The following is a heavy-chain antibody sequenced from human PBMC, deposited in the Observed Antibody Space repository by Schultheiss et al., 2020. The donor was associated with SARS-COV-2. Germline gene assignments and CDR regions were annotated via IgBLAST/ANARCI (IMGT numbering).Heavy chain of an antibody. CDR2: INHSGST. J-gene: IGHJ4*02. V-gene: IGHV4-34*01. CDR3: ARGVGILDY. CDR1: GGSFSGYY. D-gene: IGHD1-14*01. Sequence: SQTLSLTCAVYGGSFSGYYWSWIRQPPGKGLEWIGEINHSGSTNYNPSLKSRVTISVDTSKNQFSLKLSYVTAADTAVYYCARGVGILDYWGQGTLVTVSS.